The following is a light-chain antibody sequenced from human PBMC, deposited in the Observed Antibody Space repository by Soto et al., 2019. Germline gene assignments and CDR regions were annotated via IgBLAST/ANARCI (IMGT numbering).Light chain of an antibody. J-gene: IGKJ1*01. CDR2: GAS. V-gene: IGKV3-15*01. CDR1: QSVSSS. CDR3: QQSSDWPRT. Sequence: EIVMTQSPATLSVSPGERATLSCRASQSVSSSLVWYQQKPGQAPRLLIYGASTRAAGIPARFSGSGSGTEFALTISSLQSEDFAFYYCQQSSDWPRTFGQGTKVEMK.